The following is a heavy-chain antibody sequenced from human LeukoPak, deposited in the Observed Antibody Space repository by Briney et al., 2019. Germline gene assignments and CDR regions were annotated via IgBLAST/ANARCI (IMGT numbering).Heavy chain of an antibody. J-gene: IGHJ3*02. D-gene: IGHD3-22*01. Sequence: GGSLRLSCAASGFTFSTYSMNWVRQAPGKGLEWVSYISSSGSTIYYADSVKGRFTISRDNAKNSLYLQMNSLRAEDTAVYYCARAAHYDSSGYYWFGAFDIWGQGTMVTVSS. V-gene: IGHV3-48*04. CDR2: ISSSGSTI. CDR1: GFTFSTYS. CDR3: ARAAHYDSSGYYWFGAFDI.